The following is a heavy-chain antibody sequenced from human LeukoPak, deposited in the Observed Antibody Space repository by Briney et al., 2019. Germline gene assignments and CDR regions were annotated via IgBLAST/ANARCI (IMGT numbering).Heavy chain of an antibody. Sequence: GGSLRLSCAASGCAFSSYWMSWVRQAPGKGLEWVANIKQDGSEKYYVDSVKGRFTISRDNAKNSLYLQMNSLRAEDTAVYYCARDKYSSSWTLIDYWGQGTLVTVSS. J-gene: IGHJ4*02. CDR1: GCAFSSYW. D-gene: IGHD6-13*01. CDR2: IKQDGSEK. CDR3: ARDKYSSSWTLIDY. V-gene: IGHV3-7*05.